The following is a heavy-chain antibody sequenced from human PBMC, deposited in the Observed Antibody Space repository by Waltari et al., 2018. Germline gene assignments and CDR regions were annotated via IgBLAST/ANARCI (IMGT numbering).Heavy chain of an antibody. Sequence: QVQLVQSGAEVKKPGSSVKVSCKASGGTLRSYAISWGRQAPGQGLCVVGGISPIFGTENYDQKFQGRVTITADESTSTAYMELSSLRSEDTAVYYCARGGNNFDYWGQGTLVTVSS. D-gene: IGHD1-26*01. CDR3: ARGGNNFDY. V-gene: IGHV1-69*12. CDR2: ISPIFGTE. CDR1: GGTLRSYA. J-gene: IGHJ4*02.